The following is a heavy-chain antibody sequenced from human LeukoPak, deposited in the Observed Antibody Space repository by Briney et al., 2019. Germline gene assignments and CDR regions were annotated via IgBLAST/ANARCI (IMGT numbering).Heavy chain of an antibody. Sequence: GGSLRLSCAASGFTFSSYWLHWVRQAPGKGLEWVSRINSDGSSTNYADSVKGRFTISRDNSKNTLYLQMNSLRAEDAAVYYCAKDVPNYGRDVWGRGTTITVSS. J-gene: IGHJ6*02. V-gene: IGHV3-74*01. CDR3: AKDVPNYGRDV. CDR2: INSDGSST. CDR1: GFTFSSYW.